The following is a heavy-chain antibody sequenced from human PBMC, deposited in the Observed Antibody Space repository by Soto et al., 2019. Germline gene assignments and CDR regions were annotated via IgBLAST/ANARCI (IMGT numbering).Heavy chain of an antibody. CDR2: IIPISGAA. D-gene: IGHD3-3*01. CDR3: AGSLRFFLAGMDV. Sequence: ASVKVSCKASGGTFSSYAISWVRQAPGQGLEWMGEIIPISGAANYAHKFQGRVTITADVSVSTAYMELSSLRSEDTAVYYCAGSLRFFLAGMDVWGQGTTVTVSS. CDR1: GGTFSSYA. J-gene: IGHJ6*02. V-gene: IGHV1-69*13.